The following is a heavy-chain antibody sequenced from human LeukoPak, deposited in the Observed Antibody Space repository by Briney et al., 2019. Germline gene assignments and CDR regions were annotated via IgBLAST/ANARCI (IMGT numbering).Heavy chain of an antibody. CDR1: GGSISSYY. Sequence: PSETLSLTCTVSGGSISSYYWSWIRQPPGKGLEWIGYIYYSGSTNYNPSLKSRVTISVDTSKNQFSLKLSSVTAADTAVYYCARDDSFYYGSGRPFDYWGQGTLVTVSS. CDR2: IYYSGST. J-gene: IGHJ4*02. CDR3: ARDDSFYYGSGRPFDY. D-gene: IGHD3-10*01. V-gene: IGHV4-59*12.